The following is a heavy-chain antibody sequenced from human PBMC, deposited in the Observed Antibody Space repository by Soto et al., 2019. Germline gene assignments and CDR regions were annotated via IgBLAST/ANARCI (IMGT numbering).Heavy chain of an antibody. CDR2: FHCGENT. D-gene: IGHD2-2*01. Sequence: SETLSLTCTVSGGSISSGPYSWGWIRQPPGEGLEWIATFHCGENTHYTPSLESRVSISVDTSKNQFSLRLSSVTAADTAVYYCARGGIVVVPARGWFDPWGQGTLVTAPQ. J-gene: IGHJ5*02. CDR1: GGSISSGPYS. CDR3: ARGGIVVVPARGWFDP. V-gene: IGHV4-39*01.